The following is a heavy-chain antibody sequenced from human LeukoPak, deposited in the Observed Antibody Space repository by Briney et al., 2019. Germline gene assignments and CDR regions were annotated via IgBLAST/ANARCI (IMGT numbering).Heavy chain of an antibody. CDR1: GYTLTELS. V-gene: IGHV1-24*01. CDR3: AKGGHSSGYSFYYYYYMDV. J-gene: IGHJ6*03. CDR2: FDPEDGET. D-gene: IGHD3-22*01. Sequence: ASVKVSCKVSGYTLTELSMHWVRQAPGKGLEGMGGFDPEDGETIYAQKFQGRVTMTEDTSTDTAYMELSSLRSEDTAVYYCAKGGHSSGYSFYYYYYMDVWGKGTTVTISS.